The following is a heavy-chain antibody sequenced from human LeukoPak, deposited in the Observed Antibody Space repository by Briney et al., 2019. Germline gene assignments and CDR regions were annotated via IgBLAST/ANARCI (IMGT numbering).Heavy chain of an antibody. CDR3: AILGYYYDSSGYLDY. V-gene: IGHV1-18*01. CDR1: GYTFTSYG. Sequence: ASVKVSCKASGYTFTSYGISWVRQAPGQGLEWMGWISAYNGNTNYAQKLQGRVTMTTDTSTSTAYMELRSLRSDDTAVYYCAILGYYYDSSGYLDYWGQGTLVTVSS. CDR2: ISAYNGNT. D-gene: IGHD3-22*01. J-gene: IGHJ4*02.